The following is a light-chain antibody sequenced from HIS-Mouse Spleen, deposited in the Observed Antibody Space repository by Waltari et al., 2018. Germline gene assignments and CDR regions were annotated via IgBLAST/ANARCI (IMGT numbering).Light chain of an antibody. J-gene: IGLJ2*01. CDR2: EVS. Sequence: QSALTQPASVSGSPGQSIPISCTGTSRDVGGYNYVPWYQQHPGNAPKLMIYEVSNRPSGVSNRFSGSKSGNTASLTISGLQAEDEADYYCSSYTSSSTVVFGGGTKLTVL. CDR3: SSYTSSSTVV. V-gene: IGLV2-14*01. CDR1: SRDVGGYNY.